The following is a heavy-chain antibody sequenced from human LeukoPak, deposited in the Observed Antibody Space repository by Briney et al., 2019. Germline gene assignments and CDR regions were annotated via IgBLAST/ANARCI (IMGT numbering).Heavy chain of an antibody. V-gene: IGHV4-34*01. D-gene: IGHD2-21*02. Sequence: SETLSLTCAVYGGSFSVYYWSWIRQPPGKGLEWIGGINHSGSTNYNPSLKSRVTISVDTSKNQFSLKLSSVTAADTAVYYCAARPDLNCGGDCWGGRYFDYWGQGTLVTVSS. CDR3: AARPDLNCGGDCWGGRYFDY. J-gene: IGHJ4*02. CDR2: INHSGST. CDR1: GGSFSVYY.